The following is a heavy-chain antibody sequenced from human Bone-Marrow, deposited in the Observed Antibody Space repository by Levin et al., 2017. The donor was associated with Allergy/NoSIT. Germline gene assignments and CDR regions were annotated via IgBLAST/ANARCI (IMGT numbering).Heavy chain of an antibody. D-gene: IGHD2-2*02. Sequence: GGSLRLSCKSSGYSFTSHAMHWMRQAPGQRLEWMGWIKPANGNTKYSEKFQGRVTITSDTSATTTYMELTSLTSEDTAVYYCAKYCSDTSCYTFDVWGQGTMVTVSS. J-gene: IGHJ3*01. CDR1: GYSFTSHA. V-gene: IGHV1-3*01. CDR3: AKYCSDTSCYTFDV. CDR2: IKPANGNT.